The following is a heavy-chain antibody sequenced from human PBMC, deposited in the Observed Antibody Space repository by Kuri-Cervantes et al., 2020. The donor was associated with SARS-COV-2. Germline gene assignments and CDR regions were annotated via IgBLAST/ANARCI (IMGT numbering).Heavy chain of an antibody. CDR2: ISSSGSTI. CDR1: GFTFSSYS. V-gene: IGHV3-48*04. Sequence: GESLKISCAASGFTFSSYSMNWVRQAPGKGLEWVSYISSSGSTIYYADSVKGRFTISRDNAKNSLYLQMNSLRAEDTAVYYCARDFYFDYWGQGTLVTVSS. J-gene: IGHJ4*02. CDR3: ARDFYFDY.